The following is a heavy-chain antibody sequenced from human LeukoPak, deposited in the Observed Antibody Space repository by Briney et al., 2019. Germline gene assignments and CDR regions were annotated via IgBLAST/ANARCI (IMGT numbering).Heavy chain of an antibody. Sequence: GESLQISCQGSGYSFTSYWIAWVRPVPGKGLEWMGIIYHGDCDTRYSPSFQGQVTISADKSISTAYLQWSSLKASDTAMYYCARSYCGGDCYLDYWGQGTLVTVSS. D-gene: IGHD2-21*02. CDR3: ARSYCGGDCYLDY. CDR1: GYSFTSYW. J-gene: IGHJ4*02. CDR2: IYHGDCDT. V-gene: IGHV5-51*01.